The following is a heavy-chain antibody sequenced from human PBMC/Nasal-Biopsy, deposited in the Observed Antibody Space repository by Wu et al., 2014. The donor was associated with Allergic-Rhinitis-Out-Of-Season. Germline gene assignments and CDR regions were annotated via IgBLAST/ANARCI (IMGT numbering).Heavy chain of an antibody. CDR2: ISSDGRST. CDR1: GFTFSASN. J-gene: IGHJ6*02. D-gene: IGHD6-13*01. CDR3: AKGHCIAAAGTSCYYYYGMDV. V-gene: IGHV3-74*01. Sequence: LRLSCAASGFTFSASNMHWVRQAPGEGLVWVSRISSDGRSTTYAESVKGRFTISRDNAKNTLYLQMNSLRAEDTALYYCAKGHCIAAAGTSCYYYYGMDVWGQGTTVTVSS.